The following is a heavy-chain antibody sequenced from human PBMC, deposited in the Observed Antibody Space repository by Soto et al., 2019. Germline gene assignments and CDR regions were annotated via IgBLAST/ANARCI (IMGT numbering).Heavy chain of an antibody. D-gene: IGHD3-22*01. V-gene: IGHV3-48*02. CDR1: GFTFSSYA. CDR3: AREPGEYYDNIGYLNWFDP. Sequence: GGSLRLSCAASGFTFSSYAMNWVRQAPGKGLEWVSVISGSDGTIYYADSVKGRFTISRDNAKNSLYLQMNSLRDEDTAVYYCAREPGEYYDNIGYLNWFDPWGQGTLVTVS. CDR2: ISGSDGTI. J-gene: IGHJ5*02.